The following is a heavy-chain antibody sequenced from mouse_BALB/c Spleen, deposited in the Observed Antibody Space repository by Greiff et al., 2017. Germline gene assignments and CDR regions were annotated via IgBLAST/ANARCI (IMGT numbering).Heavy chain of an antibody. V-gene: IGHV5-9-4*01. J-gene: IGHJ2*01. D-gene: IGHD1-1*01. Sequence: EVQGVESGGGLVKPGGSLKLSCAASGFTFSSYAMSWVRQSPEKRLEWVAEISSGGSYTYYPDTVTGRFTISRDNAKNTLYLEMSSLRSEDTAMYYCARITTVVYFDYWGQGTTLTVSS. CDR2: ISSGGSYT. CDR1: GFTFSSYA. CDR3: ARITTVVYFDY.